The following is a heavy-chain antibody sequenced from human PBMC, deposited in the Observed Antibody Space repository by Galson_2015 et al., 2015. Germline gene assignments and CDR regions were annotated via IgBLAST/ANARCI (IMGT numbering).Heavy chain of an antibody. CDR1: RYRFTSYW. CDR3: ARGPTYFWNGASTPFDH. CDR2: IYPRDSIT. Sequence: QSGAEVKKPGESLPISCKASRYRFTSYWLGWVRQMPGRGLEWIGIIYPRDSITRYSSSFRGQVSIPVEQSISTAYLEWANLKASDTAMYYCARGPTYFWNGASTPFDHWGQGTQVTVAS. J-gene: IGHJ4*02. D-gene: IGHD1-1*01. V-gene: IGHV5-51*01.